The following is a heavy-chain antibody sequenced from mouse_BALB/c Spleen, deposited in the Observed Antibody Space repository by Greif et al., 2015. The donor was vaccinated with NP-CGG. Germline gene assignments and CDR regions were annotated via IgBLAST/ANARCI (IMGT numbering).Heavy chain of an antibody. CDR1: GFTFSSFG. J-gene: IGHJ3*01. Sequence: EVNVVESGGGLVQPGGSRKLSCAASGFTFSSFGMHWVRQAPEKGLEWVAYISSGSSTIYYADTVKGRFTISRDNPKNTLFLQMTSLRSEDTAMYYCARGGTGTSLFAYWGQGTLVTVSA. V-gene: IGHV5-17*02. D-gene: IGHD4-1*01. CDR3: ARGGTGTSLFAY. CDR2: ISSGSSTI.